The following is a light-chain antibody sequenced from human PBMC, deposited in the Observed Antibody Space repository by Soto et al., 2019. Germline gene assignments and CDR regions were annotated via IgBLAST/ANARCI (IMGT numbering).Light chain of an antibody. V-gene: IGKV3-20*01. CDR2: GAS. CDR1: QSVSSSY. J-gene: IGKJ4*01. Sequence: EIVLTQSPGTLSVSPGERATLSCRASQSVSSSYLAWYQQKPGQAPRLLINGASSRATGIPARFSGRGSGTDVTLTISRLEPDEYAVYYCQQYCSSPPFTFGGGTKVEIK. CDR3: QQYCSSPPFT.